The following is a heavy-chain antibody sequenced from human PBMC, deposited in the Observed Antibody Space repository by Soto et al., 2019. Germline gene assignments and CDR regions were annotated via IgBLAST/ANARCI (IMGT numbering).Heavy chain of an antibody. Sequence: QVQVVQSEVEVKRPGASVRISCKASGYTLDTHAMTWVRQAPGQGLEWMGWIGAIVYGDGTNYARKFQGRLTMARDTSPNTVYLDLRSLRSDDTAVYYCARGTKGAGGGNFDLWGRGTLVVVSS. V-gene: IGHV1-18*01. CDR2: IGAIVYGDGT. CDR1: GYTLDTHA. J-gene: IGHJ2*01. D-gene: IGHD2-8*01. CDR3: ARGTKGAGGGNFDL.